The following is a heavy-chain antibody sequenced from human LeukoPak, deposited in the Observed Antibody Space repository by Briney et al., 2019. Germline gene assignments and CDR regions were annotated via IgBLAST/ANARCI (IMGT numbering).Heavy chain of an antibody. J-gene: IGHJ5*02. D-gene: IGHD3-10*01. V-gene: IGHV4-59*01. CDR1: GGSISSYY. CDR2: MYYSGST. CDR3: ARGGYYGSGNDFRFDP. Sequence: SETLSLACTVSGGSISSYYWSWIRQPPGKGLEWIGYMYYSGSTNYNPSLKSRVTISVDTSRSQFSLKLSSVTAADTAIYYCARGGYYGSGNDFRFDPWGQGTLVTVSS.